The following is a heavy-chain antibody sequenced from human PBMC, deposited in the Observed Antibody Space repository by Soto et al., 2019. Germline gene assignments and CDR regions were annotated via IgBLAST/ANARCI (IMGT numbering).Heavy chain of an antibody. CDR1: GGTFSSYA. CDR3: ARANGGYTYCRHFDY. CDR2: IIPIFGTA. J-gene: IGHJ4*02. D-gene: IGHD5-18*01. Sequence: SVKVSCKASGGTFSSYAISWVRQAPGQGLEWMGGIIPIFGTANYAHKFQGRVTITAAESTSTAYMELSSLRSEDTAVYYCARANGGYTYCRHFDYWGQGTLVTVSS. V-gene: IGHV1-69*13.